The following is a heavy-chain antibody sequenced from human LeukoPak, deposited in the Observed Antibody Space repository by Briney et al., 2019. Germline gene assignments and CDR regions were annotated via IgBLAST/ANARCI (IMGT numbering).Heavy chain of an antibody. Sequence: TGGSLRLSCAASGFTFSSYAMSWVRQAPGKGLEWVSAISGSGGSTYYADSVKGRFTISRDNSKNTLYLQMNSLRAEDTAVYYCAKAPGDQSYFDYWGQGTLVTVSS. CDR2: ISGSGGST. V-gene: IGHV3-23*01. CDR3: AKAPGDQSYFDY. J-gene: IGHJ4*02. D-gene: IGHD3-16*01. CDR1: GFTFSSYA.